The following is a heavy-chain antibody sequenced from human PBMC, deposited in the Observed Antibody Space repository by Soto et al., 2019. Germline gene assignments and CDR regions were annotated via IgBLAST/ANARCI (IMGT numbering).Heavy chain of an antibody. CDR3: ARDGIGGTICRGYRDY. CDR1: GSIFTGYG. CDR2: IWFDGSNK. J-gene: IGHJ4*02. D-gene: IGHD1-1*01. V-gene: IGHV3-33*01. Sequence: QVHLVESGGGVAQPGRSLRLSCAASGSIFTGYGMHWVRQAPGKGLEWVAVIWFDGSNKYYADSVKGRFTISRDNSKNMLYLQMNSLRVEDTAVYYCARDGIGGTICRGYRDYWVQGTLVTVSA.